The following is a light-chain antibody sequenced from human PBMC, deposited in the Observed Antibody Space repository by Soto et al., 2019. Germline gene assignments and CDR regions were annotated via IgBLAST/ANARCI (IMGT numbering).Light chain of an antibody. J-gene: IGKJ3*01. CDR2: WSS. Sequence: DIVMTQFPDSLAVSLGERATINCKSSQSVFDSSNNKNYISWYQQKPGQPPNLLISWSSARASGVPDRFNGGGSGTDFTLTINGLQAEDVAIYCCQQYYSVPFTFGPGTKV. V-gene: IGKV4-1*01. CDR3: QQYYSVPFT. CDR1: QSVFDSSNNKNY.